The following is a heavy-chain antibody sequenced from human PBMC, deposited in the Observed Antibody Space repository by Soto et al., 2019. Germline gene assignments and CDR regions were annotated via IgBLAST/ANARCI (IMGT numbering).Heavy chain of an antibody. J-gene: IGHJ4*02. CDR1: GYTFTGYY. Sequence: ASVKVSCKXSGYTFTGYYMHWVRQAPGQGLEWMGWINPNSGGTNYAQKFQGRVTMTRDTSISTAYMELSRLRSDDTAVYYCARDLGYYDSSGPFDYWGQGTLVTVSS. D-gene: IGHD3-22*01. CDR2: INPNSGGT. CDR3: ARDLGYYDSSGPFDY. V-gene: IGHV1-2*02.